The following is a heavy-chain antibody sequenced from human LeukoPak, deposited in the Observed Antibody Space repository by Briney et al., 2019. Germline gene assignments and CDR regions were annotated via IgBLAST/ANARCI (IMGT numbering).Heavy chain of an antibody. J-gene: IGHJ4*02. CDR2: IYYSGST. V-gene: IGHV4-30-4*08. Sequence: SQTLSLTCSVSGASISGGYYYWSWVRQHPGKGLEWIGYIYYSGSTYYNPSLQSRVTISVDRSKNRFSLKLSSVTAADTAVYYCARAYYECFDYWGQGTLVTVSS. CDR3: ARAYYECFDY. CDR1: GASISGGYYY. D-gene: IGHD3-22*01.